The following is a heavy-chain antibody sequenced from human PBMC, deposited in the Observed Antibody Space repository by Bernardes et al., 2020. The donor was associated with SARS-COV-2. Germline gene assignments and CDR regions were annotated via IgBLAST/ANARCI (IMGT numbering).Heavy chain of an antibody. Sequence: VKISCKASGYTFTSYAMNWVRQAPGQGLEWMGWINTNTGNPTYAQGFTGRFVFSLDTSVSTAYLQISSLKAEDTAVYYCARTDYGSESYYLGYWGQGTLVTVSS. CDR2: INTNTGNP. CDR3: ARTDYGSESYYLGY. J-gene: IGHJ4*02. D-gene: IGHD3-10*01. V-gene: IGHV7-4-1*02. CDR1: GYTFTSYA.